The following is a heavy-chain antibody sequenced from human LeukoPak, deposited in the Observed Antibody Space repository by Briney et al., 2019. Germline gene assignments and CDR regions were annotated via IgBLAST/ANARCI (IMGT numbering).Heavy chain of an antibody. Sequence: SVKVSCKASGGTFNSYAISWVRQAPGQGLEWMGRIIPIFGTANYAQKFQGRVTITTDESTSTAYMELSSLRSEDTAVYYCAICGGDCYLGYWGQGTLVTVSS. CDR1: GGTFNSYA. J-gene: IGHJ4*02. V-gene: IGHV1-69*05. CDR3: AICGGDCYLGY. D-gene: IGHD2-21*02. CDR2: IIPIFGTA.